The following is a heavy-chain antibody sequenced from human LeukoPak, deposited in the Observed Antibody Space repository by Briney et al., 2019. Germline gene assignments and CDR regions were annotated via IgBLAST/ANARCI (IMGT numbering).Heavy chain of an antibody. V-gene: IGHV3-48*02. J-gene: IGHJ4*02. CDR1: GFTFSSYD. CDR3: ARGKIGYYYGDYDGY. CDR2: ISTISSTK. D-gene: IGHD4-17*01. Sequence: PEGSLRLSCAASGFTFSSYDMNWVRQAPGKGLEWVSYISTISSTKYYADSVKGRFTISRDNAKNSLYLQMNSLRDEVTAVYYCARGKIGYYYGDYDGYWGQGTLVTVSS.